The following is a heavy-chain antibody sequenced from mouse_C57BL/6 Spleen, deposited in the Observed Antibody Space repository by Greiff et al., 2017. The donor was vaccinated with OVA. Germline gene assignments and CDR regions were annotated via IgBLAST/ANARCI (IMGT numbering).Heavy chain of an antibody. CDR1: GYTFTSYW. V-gene: IGHV1-50*01. Sequence: QVQLQQPGAELVKPGASVKLSCKASGYTFTSYWMQWVKQRPGQGLEWIGEIDPSDSYTNYNQKFKGKATLTVDTSSSTAYMQLSSLTSEDSAVYYCARSYGYDRAMDYWGQGTSVTVSS. CDR3: ARSYGYDRAMDY. J-gene: IGHJ4*01. D-gene: IGHD2-2*01. CDR2: IDPSDSYT.